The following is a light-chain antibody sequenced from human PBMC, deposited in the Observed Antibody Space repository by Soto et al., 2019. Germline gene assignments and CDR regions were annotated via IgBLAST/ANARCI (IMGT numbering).Light chain of an antibody. CDR2: DAS. Sequence: DIQMTQSPSTLSASVGDSVTITCRASQSISSWLAWYQQKPGKAPKLLIYDASSLESGVPSRFSGSASGTEFTLTISSLQPDDFATYDGQQYRTFGQGTKLEIK. CDR1: QSISSW. J-gene: IGKJ2*01. CDR3: QQYRT. V-gene: IGKV1-5*01.